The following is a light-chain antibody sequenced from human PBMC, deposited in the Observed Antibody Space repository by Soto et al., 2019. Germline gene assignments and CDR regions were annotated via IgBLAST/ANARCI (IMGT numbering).Light chain of an antibody. CDR3: QQYGSSPQT. CDR2: GAS. CDR1: QSVSNN. V-gene: IGKV3-20*01. J-gene: IGKJ1*01. Sequence: EIVMTQSPVTLSVSPGERATLSCRASQSVSNNLAWYQQKRGQPPRLLIYGASSRATGTPGRFSGSGSGTDFTLTITRLEPEEFAVYYCQQYGSSPQTFGQGTKVDIK.